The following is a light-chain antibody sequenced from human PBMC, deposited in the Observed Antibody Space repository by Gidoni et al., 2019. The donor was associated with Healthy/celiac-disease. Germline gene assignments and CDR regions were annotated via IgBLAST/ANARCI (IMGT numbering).Light chain of an antibody. CDR2: GAS. CDR1: QSVSSSY. V-gene: IGKV3-20*01. CDR3: QQYGSSPRT. Sequence: DIVLTKSPGTLSLSPGERATLSCRASQSVSSSYLAWYQQKPGQAPRLLIYGASSRATGIPDSFSGSGSGTDFTLTISRLEPEDFAVYYCQQYGSSPRTFGPGTKVDIK. J-gene: IGKJ3*01.